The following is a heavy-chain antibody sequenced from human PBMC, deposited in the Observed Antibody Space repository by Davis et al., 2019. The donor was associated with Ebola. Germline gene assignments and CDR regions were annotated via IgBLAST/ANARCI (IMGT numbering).Heavy chain of an antibody. V-gene: IGHV1-3*04. Sequence: ASVKVSCKASGYTFTSYTMNWVRQAPGQGLEWLGWIYTGNGNTKYSQKFEGRVTMTRDTSTSTVYMELSSLRSEDTAVYYCATRPHFAVDFWGQGTTVTVSS. CDR1: GYTFTSYT. CDR3: ATRPHFAVDF. J-gene: IGHJ6*02. CDR2: IYTGNGNT.